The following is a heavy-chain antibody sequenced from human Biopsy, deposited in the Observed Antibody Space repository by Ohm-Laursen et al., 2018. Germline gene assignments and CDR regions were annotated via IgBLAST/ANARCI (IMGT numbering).Heavy chain of an antibody. CDR2: AYYSGST. D-gene: IGHD6-6*01. V-gene: IGHV4-59*12. Sequence: GTLSLTCTVSGGSISSYYWTWIRQPPGKGLEWIGDAYYSGSTNRNPSLKSRVTMSVDTSKKQLSLKVHSVTAADTAVYYCARGEYSSSIFDHWGQGTLVTVSS. CDR3: ARGEYSSSIFDH. CDR1: GGSISSYY. J-gene: IGHJ4*02.